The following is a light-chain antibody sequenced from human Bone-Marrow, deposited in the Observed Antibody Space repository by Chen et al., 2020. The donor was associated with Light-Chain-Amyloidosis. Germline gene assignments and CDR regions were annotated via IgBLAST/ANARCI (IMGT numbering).Light chain of an antibody. CDR2: RDT. CDR3: QSADSSGTYEVI. CDR1: DLPTKY. J-gene: IGLJ2*01. V-gene: IGLV3-25*03. Sequence: SYELTQPPSLSVSPGQTARITCSGDDLPTKYAYWYQQKPGQAPVLVIHRDTERPSGISERFSGSSSGTTATLTISAVQAEDEADYHCQSADSSGTYEVIFGGGTKLTVL.